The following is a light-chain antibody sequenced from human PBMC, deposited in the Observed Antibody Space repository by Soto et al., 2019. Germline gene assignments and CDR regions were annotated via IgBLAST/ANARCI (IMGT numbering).Light chain of an antibody. CDR2: SYN. Sequence: QSVLTQPPSASGTPGQRVTISCSGSSSNIGSNTGNWYQQLPGTAPKLLIYSYNQRPSGVPDRFSGSKSVTSASLAISGLQSEDEADYYCAAWDDSLNGYVFGTGTKLTVL. CDR3: AAWDDSLNGYV. V-gene: IGLV1-44*01. CDR1: SSNIGSNT. J-gene: IGLJ1*01.